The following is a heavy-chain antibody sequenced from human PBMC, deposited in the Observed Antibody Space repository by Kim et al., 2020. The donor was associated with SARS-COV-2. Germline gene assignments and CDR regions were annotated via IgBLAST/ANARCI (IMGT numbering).Heavy chain of an antibody. V-gene: IGHV1-18*04. J-gene: IGHJ6*02. Sequence: ASVKVSCKASGYTFTSYGISWVRQAPGQGLEWMGWISAYNGNTNYAQKLQGRVTMTTDTSTSTAYMELRSLRSDDTAVYYCARDSIYYDSSGYYYYYGMDVWGQGTTVTVSS. CDR2: ISAYNGNT. CDR3: ARDSIYYDSSGYYYYYGMDV. CDR1: GYTFTSYG. D-gene: IGHD3-22*01.